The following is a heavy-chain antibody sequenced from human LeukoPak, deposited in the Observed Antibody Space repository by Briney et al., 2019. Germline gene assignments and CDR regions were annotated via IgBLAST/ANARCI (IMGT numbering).Heavy chain of an antibody. Sequence: GRSLRLSCAASGFTFSSYAMHWVRQAPGKGLEWVAVISNDGGNKFYADSVKGRFTISRDNSKNTLSLQMNSLRPEDTALYYCARDFEVGTTPALFDYWGQGTLVTVSS. CDR2: ISNDGGNK. D-gene: IGHD1/OR15-1a*01. V-gene: IGHV3-30-3*01. CDR1: GFTFSSYA. J-gene: IGHJ4*02. CDR3: ARDFEVGTTPALFDY.